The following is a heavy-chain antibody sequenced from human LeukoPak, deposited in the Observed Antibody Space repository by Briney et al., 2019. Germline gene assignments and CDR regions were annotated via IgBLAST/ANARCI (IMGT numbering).Heavy chain of an antibody. CDR2: IIHSPNTNDNPSLKSRMT. CDR1: GGSFSNYY. CDR3: ARGPTTMIVVLRTRVAFDI. V-gene: IGHV4-34*01. J-gene: IGHJ3*02. Sequence: SETLSLTCAVYGGSFSNYYWTWIRQPPGKGLEWIGEIIHSPNTNDNPSLKSRMTNYNPSLKSRVTMSVDTSKNQFSLKLSSVTAADTAVYYCARGPTTMIVVLRTRVAFDIWGQGTMVTVSS. D-gene: IGHD3-22*01.